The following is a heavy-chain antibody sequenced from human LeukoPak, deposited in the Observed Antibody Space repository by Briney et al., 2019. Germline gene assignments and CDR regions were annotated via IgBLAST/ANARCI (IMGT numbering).Heavy chain of an antibody. V-gene: IGHV3-30*03. CDR2: VSSDGNIK. D-gene: IGHD6-13*01. Sequence: GGSLRLSCAASGFTFSSYGIHWVRQAPGKGLEWVAVVSSDGNIKYYADSVKGRFTISRDTSKNTVYLQMNSLGAEDTAFYYCARGYSSSWLGYFDHWGQGTLVTVSS. CDR1: GFTFSSYG. CDR3: ARGYSSSWLGYFDH. J-gene: IGHJ4*02.